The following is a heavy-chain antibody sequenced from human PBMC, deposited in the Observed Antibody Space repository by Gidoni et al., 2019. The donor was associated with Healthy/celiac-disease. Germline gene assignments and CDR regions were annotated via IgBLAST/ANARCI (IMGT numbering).Heavy chain of an antibody. J-gene: IGHJ5*02. CDR2: IYYSGST. CDR3: ARGHTMIADVGWFDP. CDR1: GGSTSSGDYS. V-gene: IGHV4-30-4*01. D-gene: IGHD3-22*01. Sequence: QVQLQDSGPGLVKPSQTLSLTCTGAGGSTSSGDYSWSWIRHPPGKVLEWIGYIYYSGSTYYNPSLKRRVTISVDTSKNQFSLKLSSVTAADTAVYYCARGHTMIADVGWFDPWGQGTLVTVSS.